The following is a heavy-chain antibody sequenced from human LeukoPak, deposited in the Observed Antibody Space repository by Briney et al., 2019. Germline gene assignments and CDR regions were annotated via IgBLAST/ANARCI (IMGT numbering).Heavy chain of an antibody. Sequence: PGGSLRLSCATSGFSFSSYGMTWVRQAPGKGLEWVANIKDDGSEKYYVDSVKGRFTISRDNAKNSLYLQMNSLRVEDTAAYYCTRARYCYSSNCYEYYFDYWGQGTLVTVSS. CDR3: TRARYCYSSNCYEYYFDY. CDR2: IKDDGSEK. V-gene: IGHV3-7*01. CDR1: GFSFSSYG. J-gene: IGHJ4*02. D-gene: IGHD2-2*01.